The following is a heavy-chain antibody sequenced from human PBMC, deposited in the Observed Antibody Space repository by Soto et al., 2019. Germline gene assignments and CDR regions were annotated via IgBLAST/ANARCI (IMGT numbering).Heavy chain of an antibody. CDR3: ERDSSTVSSYVSYGMDV. Sequence: PGGSLRLSCAASGFNVSSNCMSWVRQPPGKGLEWVSVLYSGGSTYCTDSVKGRFTISRDNSKNTLYLQMNSLRAEDTAVYYCERDSSTVSSYVSYGMDVWGPGTTVTVSS. V-gene: IGHV3-53*01. J-gene: IGHJ6*02. CDR2: LYSGGST. D-gene: IGHD6-13*01. CDR1: GFNVSSNC.